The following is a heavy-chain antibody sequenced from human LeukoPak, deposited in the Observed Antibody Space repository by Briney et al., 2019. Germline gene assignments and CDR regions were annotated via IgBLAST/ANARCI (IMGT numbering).Heavy chain of an antibody. J-gene: IGHJ5*02. Sequence: GASVRFSCKASGYTFTDHYVHWVRQAPGQGLEWMGWMNPNSGNTGYAQKFQGRVTMTRNTSISTAYMELSSLRSEDTAVYYCARGGGDRTYDFWSGYYTRHNWFDPWGQGTLVTVSS. V-gene: IGHV1-8*02. D-gene: IGHD3-3*01. CDR1: GYTFTDHY. CDR3: ARGGGDRTYDFWSGYYTRHNWFDP. CDR2: MNPNSGNT.